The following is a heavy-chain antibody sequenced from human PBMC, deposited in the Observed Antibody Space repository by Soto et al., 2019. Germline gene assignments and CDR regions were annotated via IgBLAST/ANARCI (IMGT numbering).Heavy chain of an antibody. CDR3: AKDMYPDEYSSSPFDY. CDR2: ISWNSGSI. V-gene: IGHV3-9*01. D-gene: IGHD6-6*01. J-gene: IGHJ4*02. Sequence: EVQLVESGGGLVQPGRSLRLSCAASGFTFDDYAMHWVRQAPGKGLEWVSGISWNSGSIGYADSVKGRFTISRDNAKNSLYLQMNSLRAEDTALYYCAKDMYPDEYSSSPFDYWGQGTLGTVSS. CDR1: GFTFDDYA.